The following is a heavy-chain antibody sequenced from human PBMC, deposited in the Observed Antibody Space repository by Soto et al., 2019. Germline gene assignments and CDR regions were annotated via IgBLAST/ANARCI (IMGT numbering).Heavy chain of an antibody. CDR2: ISRSLSTI. CDR3: ARRFGESPGY. Sequence: GGSLRLSCAASGFTLSSFDMNWVRQAPGKGLEWVSYISRSLSTIYYADSVKGRFIISRDNAKNSLFLQMNSLRAEDTAVYYCARRFGESPGYWGQGTLVTVSS. J-gene: IGHJ4*02. V-gene: IGHV3-48*01. D-gene: IGHD3-10*01. CDR1: GFTLSSFD.